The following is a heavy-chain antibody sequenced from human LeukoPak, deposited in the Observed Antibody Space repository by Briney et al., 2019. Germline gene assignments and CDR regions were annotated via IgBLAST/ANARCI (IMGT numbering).Heavy chain of an antibody. CDR3: GSDPNGDYVGALGY. Sequence: GGSLRLSCTDSGFTFSSYALAWVRQAPGKGLEWVAAVTSRGVGTHHADSVKGRFTISRDNSKNTIYLQMNSLRAEDTAIYYCGSDPNGDYVGALGYWGRGTLVTVSS. CDR1: GFTFSSYA. V-gene: IGHV3-23*01. J-gene: IGHJ4*01. CDR2: VTSRGVGT. D-gene: IGHD4-17*01.